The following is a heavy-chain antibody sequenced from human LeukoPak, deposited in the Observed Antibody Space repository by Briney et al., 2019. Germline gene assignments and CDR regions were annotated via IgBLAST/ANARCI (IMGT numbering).Heavy chain of an antibody. V-gene: IGHV4-61*05. J-gene: IGHJ4*02. Sequence: SETLSLTCTVSGGSISSGGYYWSWVRQPPGKGLEWIAEVAHHGKTNYNPSLESRVTVSLDKSKSQFSLNLTSVTAADTAVYFCTRTNRDWVPSDYWGQGTLVTVSS. D-gene: IGHD2-21*01. CDR1: GGSISSGGYY. CDR3: TRTNRDWVPSDY. CDR2: VAHHGKT.